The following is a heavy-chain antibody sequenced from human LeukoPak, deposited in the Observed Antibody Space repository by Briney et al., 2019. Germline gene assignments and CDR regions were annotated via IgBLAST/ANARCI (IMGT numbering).Heavy chain of an antibody. D-gene: IGHD5-24*01. CDR1: GFTFRTYT. V-gene: IGHV3-23*01. CDR3: VRRGGSDGWGAFDI. CDR2: SIGSGGSA. Sequence: GGSLRLSCVASGFTFRTYTMNWIRQAPGKGLEWVSGSIGSGGSAFYADSVKGRFSISRDNSKNTLSLQMNSLSREDTAIYYCVRRGGSDGWGAFDIWGQGTVVTVSS. J-gene: IGHJ3*02.